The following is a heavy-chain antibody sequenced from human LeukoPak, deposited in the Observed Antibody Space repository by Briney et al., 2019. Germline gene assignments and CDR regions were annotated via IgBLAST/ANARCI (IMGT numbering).Heavy chain of an antibody. CDR2: IRSDGSDT. CDR3: AREVVIPSRYYFDY. D-gene: IGHD2-2*01. Sequence: GGSLRLSCAASGFTFSDTWMHWVRQAPGEGLVWVSRIRSDGSDTRYAESVKGRFTISRDNAKNSLYLQMNSLRAEDTAVYYCAREVVIPSRYYFDYWGQGTLVTVSS. CDR1: GFTFSDTW. J-gene: IGHJ4*02. V-gene: IGHV3-74*01.